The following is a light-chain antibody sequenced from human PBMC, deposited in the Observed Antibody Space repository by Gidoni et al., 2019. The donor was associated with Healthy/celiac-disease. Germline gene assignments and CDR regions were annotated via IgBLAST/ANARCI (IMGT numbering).Light chain of an antibody. CDR1: SSDVGGYTY. V-gene: IGLV2-8*01. CDR3: SSYAGSWV. Sequence: QSALPQPPSASGSPGQSVTISCTGTSSDVGGYTYVPWYQQHPGKAPKLMIYEVSKRPSGVPDRFSGSKSGNTASLTVSGLQAEDEADYYCSSYAGSWVFGGGTKLTVL. J-gene: IGLJ3*02. CDR2: EVS.